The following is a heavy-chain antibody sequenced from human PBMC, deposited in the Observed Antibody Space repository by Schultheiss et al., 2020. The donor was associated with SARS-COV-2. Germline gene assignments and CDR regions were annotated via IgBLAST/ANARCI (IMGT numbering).Heavy chain of an antibody. CDR1: GYTFADFY. Sequence: ASVKVSCKASGYTFADFYIHWVRQAPGQGLEWMGWINPNSGGTSYAQNFQGRLTMTRDTSISTAYMELSSLRSEDTAVYYCARVTGHGVYWFDPWGQGTLVTVSS. V-gene: IGHV1-2*02. CDR2: INPNSGGT. CDR3: ARVTGHGVYWFDP. J-gene: IGHJ5*02. D-gene: IGHD3-9*01.